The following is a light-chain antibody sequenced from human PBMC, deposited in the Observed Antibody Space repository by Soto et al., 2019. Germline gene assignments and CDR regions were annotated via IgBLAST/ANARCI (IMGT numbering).Light chain of an antibody. Sequence: QSALTQPASVSGSPGQSLTISCTGTSSDVGGYNYVSWYQHHPGKAPKLMIYDVSTRPSGVSNRFSGSKSGNTASLTISGLQAEDEADYYCSSYTSSTTEVFGSGSKVTGL. CDR3: SSYTSSTTEV. V-gene: IGLV2-14*03. J-gene: IGLJ1*01. CDR2: DVS. CDR1: SSDVGGYNY.